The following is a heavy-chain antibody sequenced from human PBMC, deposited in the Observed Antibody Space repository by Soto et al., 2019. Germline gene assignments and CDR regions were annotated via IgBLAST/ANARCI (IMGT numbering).Heavy chain of an antibody. CDR3: ARGRDYGAEIRRWYFDL. J-gene: IGHJ2*01. V-gene: IGHV1-8*02. CDR1: GYTFTSYD. Sequence: ASVKVSCKASGYTFTSYDIHWVRQATGQGLEWMGWMNPHSGNTGYAQKFQDRVTMTRNTSISTAYMELSSLRSEDTAVYYCARGRDYGAEIRRWYFDLWGRGTLVTVSS. CDR2: MNPHSGNT. D-gene: IGHD4-17*01.